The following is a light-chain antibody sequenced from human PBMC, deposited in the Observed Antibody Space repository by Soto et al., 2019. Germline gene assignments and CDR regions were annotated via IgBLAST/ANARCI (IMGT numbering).Light chain of an antibody. Sequence: SVLTQPPSASGTPGQRVTISCSGSSSNIGSNTVNWYQQLPGTAPKLLIYSNNQRPSGVPDRFSGSKSGTSASLAISGLQSEDEADYYCAAWDDSLTHVVFGGGTKLTVL. CDR2: SNN. CDR1: SSNIGSNT. CDR3: AAWDDSLTHVV. J-gene: IGLJ2*01. V-gene: IGLV1-44*01.